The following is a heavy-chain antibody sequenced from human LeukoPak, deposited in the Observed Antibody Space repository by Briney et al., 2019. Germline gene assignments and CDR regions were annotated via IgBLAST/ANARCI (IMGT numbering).Heavy chain of an antibody. V-gene: IGHV4-59*08. Sequence: SETLSLTCTVSGGSISSHYWSWIRQPPGKGLEWIGYIYHSGSTNYNPSLKSRVTISVDTSKNQFSLKLRYVTAADTAVYYCARRIWGHIGYWGQGTLVTVSS. CDR2: IYHSGST. CDR3: ARRIWGHIGY. J-gene: IGHJ4*02. CDR1: GGSISSHY. D-gene: IGHD3-16*01.